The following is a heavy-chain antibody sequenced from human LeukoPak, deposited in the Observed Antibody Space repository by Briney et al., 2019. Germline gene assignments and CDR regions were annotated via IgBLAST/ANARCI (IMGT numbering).Heavy chain of an antibody. CDR2: ISHDGSNK. Sequence: TGRSLRLSCAASGFTFSSYGMHWVRQAPGKGLEWVAVISHDGSNKYYADSVKGRFTISRDNSKNTLYLQMNSLRAEDTAVYYCAKRALDYWGQGTLVTVSS. CDR3: AKRALDY. CDR1: GFTFSSYG. J-gene: IGHJ4*02. V-gene: IGHV3-30*18.